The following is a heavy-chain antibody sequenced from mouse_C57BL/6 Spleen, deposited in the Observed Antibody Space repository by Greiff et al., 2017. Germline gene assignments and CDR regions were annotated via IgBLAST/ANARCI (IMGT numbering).Heavy chain of an antibody. D-gene: IGHD2-2*01. CDR3: ARDHYGYDDYAMDY. Sequence: VKLVESGPVLVKPGASVKMSCKASGYTFTDYYMNWVKQSHGKSLEWIGVINPYNGGTSYNQKFKGKATLTVDKSSSTAYMELNSLTSEDSAVYYCARDHYGYDDYAMDYWGQGTSVTVSS. CDR1: GYTFTDYY. CDR2: INPYNGGT. J-gene: IGHJ4*01. V-gene: IGHV1-19*01.